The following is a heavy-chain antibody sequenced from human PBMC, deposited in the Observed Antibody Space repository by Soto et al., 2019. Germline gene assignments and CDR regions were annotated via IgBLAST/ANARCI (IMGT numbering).Heavy chain of an antibody. V-gene: IGHV4-61*01. Sequence: QVQLQESGPGLVKPSETLSLTCIVSGGSVISGSYYWSWIRQPSGKGMEWVGCISDTGSGDYNRFLMSRVTTSGHTSKRQFSLRLNSVTAAYTAVYYCARAHSGCYPRGMDVGGQGTTVTVSS. J-gene: IGHJ6*02. CDR1: GGSVISGSYY. CDR2: ISDTGSG. D-gene: IGHD6-19*01. CDR3: ARAHSGCYPRGMDV.